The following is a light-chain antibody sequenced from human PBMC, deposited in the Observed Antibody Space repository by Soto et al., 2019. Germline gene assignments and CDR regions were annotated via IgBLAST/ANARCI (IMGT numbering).Light chain of an antibody. V-gene: IGKV3-15*01. CDR3: QQYHNWPIT. Sequence: EIVMTQSPATLSVSPGERATLSCRASQSVSSNLAWYQHKPGQAPRLLIYGASTRATGIPARFSGSGSGTEFTLTISSLQSEDFAVYYCQQYHNWPITFGPGTKVDIK. J-gene: IGKJ3*01. CDR2: GAS. CDR1: QSVSSN.